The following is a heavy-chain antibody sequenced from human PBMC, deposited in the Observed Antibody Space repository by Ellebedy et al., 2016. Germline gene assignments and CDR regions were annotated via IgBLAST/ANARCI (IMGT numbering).Heavy chain of an antibody. CDR3: ARATYLTREPYYYYGMDV. CDR2: IIPIFGTA. D-gene: IGHD1-14*01. V-gene: IGHV1-69*13. CDR1: GGTFSSYA. Sequence: SVKVSCXASGGTFSSYAISWVRQAPGQGLEWMGGIIPIFGTANYAQKFQGRVTITADESTSTAYMELSSLRSEDTAVYYCARATYLTREPYYYYGMDVWGQGTTVTVSS. J-gene: IGHJ6*02.